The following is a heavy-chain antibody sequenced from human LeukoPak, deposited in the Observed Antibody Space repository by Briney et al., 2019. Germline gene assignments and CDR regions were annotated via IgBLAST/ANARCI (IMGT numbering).Heavy chain of an antibody. Sequence: SETLSLTCTVSGGSISSYYWSWIRQPPGKGLEWIGYIYYSGSTNYNPSLKSRVTILVDTSKNQFSLKVSSVTAADTAVYYCARGQYSGSCFDNWGQGSLVTVSS. CDR3: ARGQYSGSCFDN. V-gene: IGHV4-59*01. D-gene: IGHD1-26*01. CDR1: GGSISSYY. CDR2: IYYSGST. J-gene: IGHJ4*02.